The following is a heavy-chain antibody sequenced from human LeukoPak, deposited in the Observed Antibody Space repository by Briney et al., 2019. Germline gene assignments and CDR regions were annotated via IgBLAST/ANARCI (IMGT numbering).Heavy chain of an antibody. CDR1: GGTFSSYA. CDR3: ARGRFGARVPFYYYYYMDV. J-gene: IGHJ6*03. D-gene: IGHD3-10*01. CDR2: IITIFGAA. Sequence: SVKVSCKASGGTFSSYAISWVRQAPGQGLEWMGGIITIFGAANYAQKFQGRVTITTVESTSTACMELSSLRSEDTAVYYCARGRFGARVPFYYYYYMDVWGKGTTVTVSS. V-gene: IGHV1-69*05.